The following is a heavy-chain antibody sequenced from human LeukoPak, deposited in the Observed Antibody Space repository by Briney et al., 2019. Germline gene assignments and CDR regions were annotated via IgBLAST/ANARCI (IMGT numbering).Heavy chain of an antibody. CDR1: GYSFTSHY. CDR3: ARDNSIHERGWWFDP. V-gene: IGHV1-46*01. CDR2: INPRGTST. Sequence: ASVKVSCKASGYSFTSHYMHWVRQAPGQGLEWMGLINPRGTSTIYAEKFQGRIIMTRDMSTTTDYMELSSLKSDDTAVYYCARDNSIHERGWWFDPWGQGTLITVSS. D-gene: IGHD4-23*01. J-gene: IGHJ5*02.